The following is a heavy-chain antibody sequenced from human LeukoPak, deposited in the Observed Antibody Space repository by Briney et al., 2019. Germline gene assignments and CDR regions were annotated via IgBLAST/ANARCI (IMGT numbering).Heavy chain of an antibody. CDR1: GYTFTSYA. CDR3: ARIYDYGGSFDY. Sequence: GASVKVSCKASGYTFTSYAMHWVRQAPGQRLEWMGWINAGNGNTKYSQKFQGRVTITRDTSASTAYMELSSLRSEDTAVYYCARIYDYGGSFDYWGQGTLVTVSS. D-gene: IGHD5-12*01. J-gene: IGHJ4*02. CDR2: INAGNGNT. V-gene: IGHV1-3*01.